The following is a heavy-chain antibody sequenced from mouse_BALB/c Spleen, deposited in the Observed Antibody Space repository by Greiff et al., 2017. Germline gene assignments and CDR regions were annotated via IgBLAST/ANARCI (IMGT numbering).Heavy chain of an antibody. CDR3: ARKYGNYDPNAMDY. CDR1: GYAFTNYL. Sequence: QVQLQQSGAELVRPGTSVKVSCKASGYAFTNYLIEWVKQRPGQGLEWIGVINPGSGGTNYNEKFKGKATLTADKSSSTAYMQLSSLTSDDSAVYFCARKYGNYDPNAMDYWGQGTSVTVSS. V-gene: IGHV1-54*01. CDR2: INPGSGGT. J-gene: IGHJ4*01. D-gene: IGHD2-10*02.